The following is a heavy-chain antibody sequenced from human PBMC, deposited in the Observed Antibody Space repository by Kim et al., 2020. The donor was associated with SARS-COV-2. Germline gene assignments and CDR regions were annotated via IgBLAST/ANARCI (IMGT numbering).Heavy chain of an antibody. CDR1: CGSISSGGYY. J-gene: IGHJ4*02. Sequence: SETLSLTCTVSCGSISSGGYYWSWIRQHPGKGLEWIGYIYYSGSTYYNPSLKSRVTISVDTSKNQFSLKLSSVTAADTAVYYCARDTCISTSCSGFDYWGQGTLVTVSS. D-gene: IGHD2-2*01. CDR2: IYYSGST. CDR3: ARDTCISTSCSGFDY. V-gene: IGHV4-31*03.